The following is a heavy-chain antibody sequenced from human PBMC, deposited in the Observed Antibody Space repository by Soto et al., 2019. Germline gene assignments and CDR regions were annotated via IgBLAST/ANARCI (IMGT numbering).Heavy chain of an antibody. CDR1: GFTFDDYA. V-gene: IGHV3-9*01. CDR3: ARGIAVAGTSFNP. D-gene: IGHD6-19*01. Sequence: EVQLVESGGGLVQPGRSLRLSCAASGFTFDDYAMHWVRQAPGKGLEWVSGISWNSGSIGYADSVKGRFTISRDNAKNSLYLQMNSLRAEDTAVYYCARGIAVAGTSFNPWGQGTLVTVSS. CDR2: ISWNSGSI. J-gene: IGHJ5*02.